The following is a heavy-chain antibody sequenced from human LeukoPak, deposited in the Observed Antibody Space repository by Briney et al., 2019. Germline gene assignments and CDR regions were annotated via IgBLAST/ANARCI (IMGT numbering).Heavy chain of an antibody. V-gene: IGHV3-23*01. J-gene: IGHJ4*02. Sequence: GGSLRLSCAASGFTFSSCGMSWVRQAPGKGLEWVSAIGGRDGSTYYADSVKGRFTISRDNSKNTLYVQMNSLRAEDTAVYYCAKGHYYGSGSLDYWGQGTLVAVSS. CDR3: AKGHYYGSGSLDY. CDR2: IGGRDGST. CDR1: GFTFSSCG. D-gene: IGHD3-10*01.